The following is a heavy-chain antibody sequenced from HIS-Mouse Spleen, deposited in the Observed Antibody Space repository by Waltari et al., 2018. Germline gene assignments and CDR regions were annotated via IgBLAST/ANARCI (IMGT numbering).Heavy chain of an antibody. CDR2: IWYDGSNK. D-gene: IGHD1-1*01. CDR3: AKDQAPTGVDAFDI. CDR1: GFTFSSYG. V-gene: IGHV3-33*06. J-gene: IGHJ3*02. Sequence: QVQLVESGGGVVQPGRSLRLSCAASGFTFSSYGMHWVRQAPGKGLEWVAVIWYDGSNKYYADSVKGRFTISRDNSKNTLYLQMNSLRAEDTAVYYCAKDQAPTGVDAFDIWGQGTMVTVSS.